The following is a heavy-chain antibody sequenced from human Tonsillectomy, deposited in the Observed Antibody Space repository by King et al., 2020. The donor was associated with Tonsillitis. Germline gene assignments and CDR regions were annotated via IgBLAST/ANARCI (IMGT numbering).Heavy chain of an antibody. CDR3: ARPRHCGGDCYSHYYFDY. V-gene: IGHV5-51*01. CDR2: IYPGDSDT. CDR1: GYSFTSYW. Sequence: QLVQSGAEVKKPGESLKISCKGSGYSFTSYWIGWVRQMPGKGLEWMGIIYPGDSDTRYSPSFQGQVTISADQSISTAYLQGSILKASDTAMYYCARPRHCGGDCYSHYYFDYWGQGTLVTVSS. D-gene: IGHD2-21*02. J-gene: IGHJ4*02.